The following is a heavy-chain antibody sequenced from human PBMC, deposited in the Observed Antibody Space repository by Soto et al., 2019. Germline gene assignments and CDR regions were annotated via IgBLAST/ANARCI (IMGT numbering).Heavy chain of an antibody. V-gene: IGHV5-51*01. Sequence: GESLKISCKGSGYSFTSYWIGWVRQMPGKGLEWMGIIYPGDSDTRYSPSFQGQVTISADKSISTAYLQWSSLKASDTAMYYCARHVRVATITTWDLFDPCGKGTLVTVSS. D-gene: IGHD5-12*01. CDR1: GYSFTSYW. CDR3: ARHVRVATITTWDLFDP. CDR2: IYPGDSDT. J-gene: IGHJ5*02.